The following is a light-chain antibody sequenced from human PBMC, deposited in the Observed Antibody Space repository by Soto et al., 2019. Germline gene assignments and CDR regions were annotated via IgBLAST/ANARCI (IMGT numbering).Light chain of an antibody. CDR3: LQHKSYPWT. CDR1: QDISND. V-gene: IGKV1-17*01. J-gene: IGKJ1*01. CDR2: SAS. Sequence: DIQMTQSPSSLSASVGDRVTITCRASQDISNDLGWYQQKPGKAPTRLIYSASSLRSGVPSRFSGSGTGTEFTRTSSSLQPEDFATYFCLQHKSYPWTFGQGTTVDFK.